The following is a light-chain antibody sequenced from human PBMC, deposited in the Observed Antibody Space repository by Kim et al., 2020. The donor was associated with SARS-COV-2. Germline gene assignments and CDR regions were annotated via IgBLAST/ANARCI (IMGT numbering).Light chain of an antibody. CDR3: QSYDGSNVI. CDR2: EDN. CDR1: RGSITSNY. Sequence: GKTVTISCTRSRGSITSNYMNWYQQRPGNAPTTVIYEDNLTPPWVPDRFSGSIDSSSNSASLTISGLKTEDEADYFCQSYDGSNVIFGAGTQLTVL. V-gene: IGLV6-57*03. J-gene: IGLJ2*01.